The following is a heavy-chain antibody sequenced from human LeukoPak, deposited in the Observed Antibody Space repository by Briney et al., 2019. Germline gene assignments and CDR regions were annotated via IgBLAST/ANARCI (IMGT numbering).Heavy chain of an antibody. CDR1: GYTFTSYD. D-gene: IGHD2-15*01. CDR2: MNPNSGNT. V-gene: IGHV1-8*01. Sequence: ASVKVSCKASGYTFTSYDINWVRQATGQGLEWMGWMNPNSGNTGYAQKFQGRVTMTRNTSISTAYMELSSLRSEDTAVYYCARGRTHCSGGSCYPRFRKKNGYSLDYWGQGTLVTVSS. CDR3: ARGRTHCSGGSCYPRFRKKNGYSLDY. J-gene: IGHJ4*02.